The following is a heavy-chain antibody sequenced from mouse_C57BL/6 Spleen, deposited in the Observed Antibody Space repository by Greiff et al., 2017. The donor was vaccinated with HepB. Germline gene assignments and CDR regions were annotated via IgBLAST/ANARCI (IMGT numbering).Heavy chain of an antibody. J-gene: IGHJ3*01. D-gene: IGHD1-1*01. CDR3: AREGGSSFAWFAY. CDR1: GYAFTNYL. CDR2: INPGSGGT. V-gene: IGHV1-54*01. Sequence: VQLQQSGAELVRPGTSVKVSCKASGYAFTNYLIEWVKQRPGQGLEWIGVINPGSGGTNYNEKFKGKATLTADKSSSTAYMQLSSLTSEDSAVYFCAREGGSSFAWFAYWGQGTLVTVSA.